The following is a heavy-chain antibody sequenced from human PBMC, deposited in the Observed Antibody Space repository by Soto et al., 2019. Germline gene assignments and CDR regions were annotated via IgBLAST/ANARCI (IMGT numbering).Heavy chain of an antibody. CDR2: ISGSGGST. D-gene: IGHD2-15*01. V-gene: IGHV3-23*01. CDR3: AKDGASCGGGSCEAAY. CDR1: GFTFSSYA. J-gene: IGHJ4*02. Sequence: EVQLLESGGGLVQPGGSLRLSCAASGFTFSSYAMSWVRQAQGKGLEWVSAISGSGGSTYYADSVKGRFTIYRDNSKKALYMQMDSMRAEDAAVYYCAKDGASCGGGSCEAAYSGQVTVVTGSS.